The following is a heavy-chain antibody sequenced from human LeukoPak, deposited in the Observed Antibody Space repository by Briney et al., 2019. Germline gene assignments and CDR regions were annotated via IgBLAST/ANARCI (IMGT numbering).Heavy chain of an antibody. V-gene: IGHV4-39*01. CDR1: GGSISSSSYY. Sequence: SETLSLTCTVSGGSISSSSYYWGWIRQPPGKGLEWIGSIYYSGSTYYNPSLKSRVTISVDTSKNQFSLKLSSVTAADTAVYYCARGDLWGYMITFGGVPFDYWGQGTLVTVSS. J-gene: IGHJ4*02. CDR2: IYYSGST. D-gene: IGHD3-16*01. CDR3: ARGDLWGYMITFGGVPFDY.